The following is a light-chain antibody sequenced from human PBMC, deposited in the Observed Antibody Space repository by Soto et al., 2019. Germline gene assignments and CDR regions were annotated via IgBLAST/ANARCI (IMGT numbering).Light chain of an antibody. CDR3: QQWSSVPKT. CDR2: WAS. Sequence: DIVMTQSPDSLAVSLGERATINCKSSQSVLSSSNNKNYLAWYQQKPGQPPKLLIYWASTRESGVLDRFSGSGSGTDFTLTISSLQAEDVAVYYCQQWSSVPKTFGQGTKVEIK. V-gene: IGKV4-1*01. J-gene: IGKJ1*01. CDR1: QSVLSSSNNKNY.